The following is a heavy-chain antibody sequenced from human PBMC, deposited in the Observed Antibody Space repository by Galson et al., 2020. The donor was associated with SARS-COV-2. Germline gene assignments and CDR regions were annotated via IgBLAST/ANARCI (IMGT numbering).Heavy chain of an antibody. D-gene: IGHD2-2*01. J-gene: IGHJ4*02. CDR3: AREGLGQLRSY. V-gene: IGHV3-30*01. CDR2: ISYDGSNK. CDR1: GFTFSSYA. Sequence: GESLKISCAASGFTFSSYAIHWLRQAPGKGLEWVAVISYDGSNKYYADSVKGRSTISSDNSKNTLYLQMNSLRAEDTAVYYCAREGLGQLRSYWGQGSLGTVCS.